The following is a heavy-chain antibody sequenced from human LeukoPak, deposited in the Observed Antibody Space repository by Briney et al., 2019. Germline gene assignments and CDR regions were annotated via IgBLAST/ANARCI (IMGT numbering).Heavy chain of an antibody. Sequence: SETLSLTCAVYGGSLSGYYWSWIRQPPGKGLEWIGEINHSGSTNYNPSLKSRVTISVDTSKNQFSLKLSSVTAADTAVYYCAKSSGWQVRDSYYFDYWGQGTLVTVSS. CDR3: AKSSGWQVRDSYYFDY. CDR1: GGSLSGYY. CDR2: INHSGST. J-gene: IGHJ4*02. D-gene: IGHD6-19*01. V-gene: IGHV4-34*01.